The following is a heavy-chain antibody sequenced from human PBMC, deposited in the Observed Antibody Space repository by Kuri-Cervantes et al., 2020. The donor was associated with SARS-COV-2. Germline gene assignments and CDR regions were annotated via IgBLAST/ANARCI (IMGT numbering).Heavy chain of an antibody. Sequence: GESLKISCAASGFTFSDYYMSWIRQAPGKGLEWVSYISSSGSTIYYADSVKGRFTISRDNSKNTLYLQMNSLRAEDTAVYYCAKDILPDYGDYFDYWGQGTLVTVSS. D-gene: IGHD4-17*01. V-gene: IGHV3-11*01. CDR1: GFTFSDYY. J-gene: IGHJ4*02. CDR2: ISSSGSTI. CDR3: AKDILPDYGDYFDY.